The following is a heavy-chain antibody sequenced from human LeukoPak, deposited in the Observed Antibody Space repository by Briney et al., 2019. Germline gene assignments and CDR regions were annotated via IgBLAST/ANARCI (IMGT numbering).Heavy chain of an antibody. CDR3: ARRAGAYSHPYDY. CDR2: IYSSVT. J-gene: IGHJ4*02. Sequence: GGSLRLSCAASGFTFSSYSMNWVRQAPGKGLEWASFIYSSVTHYSDSVKGRFTISRDNSRNTLFLQMNSLRAEDTAVYYCARRAGAYSHPYDYWGQGALVTVSS. V-gene: IGHV3-53*01. CDR1: GFTFSSYS. D-gene: IGHD4/OR15-4a*01.